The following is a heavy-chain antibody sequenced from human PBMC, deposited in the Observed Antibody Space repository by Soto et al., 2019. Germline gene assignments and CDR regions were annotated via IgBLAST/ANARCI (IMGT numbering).Heavy chain of an antibody. Sequence: SVKVSCKASGGANSSYTISWVRQAPGQGLEWMGRIIPILGIANYAQKFQGRVTITADKSTSTAYMELSSLRSEDTAVYYCARGSLGDFDYWGQGTLVTVSS. V-gene: IGHV1-69*02. CDR3: ARGSLGDFDY. J-gene: IGHJ4*02. CDR1: GGANSSYT. CDR2: IIPILGIA. D-gene: IGHD3-16*01.